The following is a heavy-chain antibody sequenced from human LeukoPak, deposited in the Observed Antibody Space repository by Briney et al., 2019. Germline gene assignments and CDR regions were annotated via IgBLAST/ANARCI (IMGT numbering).Heavy chain of an antibody. CDR3: AKGGQSSSWSRGDY. J-gene: IGHJ4*02. D-gene: IGHD6-13*01. V-gene: IGHV1-69*13. CDR1: GGTFSSYA. Sequence: SVKVSCKASGGTFSSYAISWVRQAPGQGLEWMGGIIPIFGTANYAQKFQGRVTITADESTSTAYMELSSLRSEDTAVYYCAKGGQSSSWSRGDYWGQGTLVTVSS. CDR2: IIPIFGTA.